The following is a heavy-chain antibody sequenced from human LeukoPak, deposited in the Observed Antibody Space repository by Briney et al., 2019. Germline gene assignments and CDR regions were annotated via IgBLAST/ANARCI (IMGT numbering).Heavy chain of an antibody. Sequence: SETLSLTCTVSDGSISSSSYYWGWIRQPPGKGLEWIGSIYYSGSTYYNPSLKSRVTISVDTSKNQFSLKLSSVTAADTAVYYCASGVAAAGTAMIYFDYWGQGTLVTVSS. CDR2: IYYSGST. J-gene: IGHJ4*02. D-gene: IGHD6-13*01. CDR1: DGSISSSSYY. CDR3: ASGVAAAGTAMIYFDY. V-gene: IGHV4-39*01.